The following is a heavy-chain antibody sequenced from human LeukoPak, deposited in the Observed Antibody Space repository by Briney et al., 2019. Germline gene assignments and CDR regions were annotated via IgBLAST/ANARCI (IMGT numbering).Heavy chain of an antibody. CDR2: IYYSGST. CDR3: ARHRVGRSSYGGPNHNWFAP. CDR1: GGSISSSSYY. J-gene: IGHJ5*02. D-gene: IGHD5-18*01. Sequence: SETLSLTCTVSGGSISSSSYYWGWIRQPPGKGLEWIGSIYYSGSTYYNPSLKRRVTIYVDTSKNQVSRRLSSVAAADTAVYYCARHRVGRSSYGGPNHNWFAPWGQGTLVTVSS. V-gene: IGHV4-39*01.